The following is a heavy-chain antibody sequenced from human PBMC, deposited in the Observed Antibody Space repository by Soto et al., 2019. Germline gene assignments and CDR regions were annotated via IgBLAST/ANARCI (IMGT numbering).Heavy chain of an antibody. D-gene: IGHD1-26*01. CDR2: IWYDGSNK. Sequence: QVQLVESGGGVVQPGRSLRLSCAASGFTFSSYGMHWVRQAPGKGLEWVAVIWYDGSNKYYADSVKGRFTISRDNSKNTLYLQMNSLRAEDTAVYYCARDFIRSGSYHLFLVYWGQGTLVTVSS. J-gene: IGHJ4*02. CDR3: ARDFIRSGSYHLFLVY. CDR1: GFTFSSYG. V-gene: IGHV3-33*01.